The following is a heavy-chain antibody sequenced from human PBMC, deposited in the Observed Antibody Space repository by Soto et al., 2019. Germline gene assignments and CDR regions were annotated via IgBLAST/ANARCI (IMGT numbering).Heavy chain of an antibody. CDR3: AKDPDERSGWYYFDY. D-gene: IGHD6-19*01. J-gene: IGHJ4*02. V-gene: IGHV3-30*18. Sequence: GGSLRLSCAASGFTFSSYGMHWVRQAPGKGLEWVAVISYDGSNKYYADSVKGRFTISRDNSKNTLYLQMNSLRAEDTAVYYCAKDPDERSGWYYFDYWGQGTLVTVSS. CDR2: ISYDGSNK. CDR1: GFTFSSYG.